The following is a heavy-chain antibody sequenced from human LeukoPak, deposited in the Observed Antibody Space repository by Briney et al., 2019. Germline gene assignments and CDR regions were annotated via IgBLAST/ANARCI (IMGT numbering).Heavy chain of an antibody. Sequence: GASVKVSCKASGCTFTGYYMHWVRQAPGQGLEWMGWINPNSGGTNYAQKFQGRVTMTRDTSISTAYMELSRLRSDDTAVYYCARALPTYYYGSGSYDYWGQGTLVTVSS. CDR3: ARALPTYYYGSGSYDY. J-gene: IGHJ4*02. CDR2: INPNSGGT. D-gene: IGHD3-10*01. V-gene: IGHV1-2*02. CDR1: GCTFTGYY.